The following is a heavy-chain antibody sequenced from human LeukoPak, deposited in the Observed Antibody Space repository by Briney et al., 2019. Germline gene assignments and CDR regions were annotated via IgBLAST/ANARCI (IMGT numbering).Heavy chain of an antibody. CDR2: INSDGSTT. Sequence: PGGSLRLSCAASGFTFSSYWMHWVRQVPGKGLVWVSHINSDGSTTNYADSVKGRFTISRDNAKNTLYLQMNSLRAEDTAVYYCAKDRGSGWALFDYWGQGTLVTVSS. D-gene: IGHD6-19*01. CDR1: GFTFSSYW. V-gene: IGHV3-74*01. CDR3: AKDRGSGWALFDY. J-gene: IGHJ4*02.